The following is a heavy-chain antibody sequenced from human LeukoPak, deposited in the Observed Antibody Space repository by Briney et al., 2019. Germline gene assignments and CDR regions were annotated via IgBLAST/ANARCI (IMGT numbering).Heavy chain of an antibody. Sequence: PSETLSLTCTVSGGSISSSSYYWGWIRQPPGKGLEWIGSIYYSGSTYYNPSLESRVTISVDTSKNQFSLKLSSVTAADTAVYYCARDRRYCSSTSCYAVLVYWFDPWGQGTLVTVSS. CDR1: GGSISSSSYY. D-gene: IGHD2-2*01. V-gene: IGHV4-39*02. CDR3: ARDRRYCSSTSCYAVLVYWFDP. J-gene: IGHJ5*02. CDR2: IYYSGST.